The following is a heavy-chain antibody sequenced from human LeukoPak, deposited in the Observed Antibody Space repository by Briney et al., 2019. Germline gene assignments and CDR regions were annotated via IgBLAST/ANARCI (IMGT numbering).Heavy chain of an antibody. Sequence: PGGSLRLSCAASGFTFSSYAMSWVRQAPGKGLEWVSAISGSGGSTYYADSVKGRYTISRDNSKNTLHLQMNSLRAEDTAVYYCAKGPFSSDLHGIDYWGQGTLVTVSS. CDR2: ISGSGGST. CDR3: AKGPFSSDLHGIDY. J-gene: IGHJ4*02. D-gene: IGHD6-19*01. V-gene: IGHV3-23*01. CDR1: GFTFSSYA.